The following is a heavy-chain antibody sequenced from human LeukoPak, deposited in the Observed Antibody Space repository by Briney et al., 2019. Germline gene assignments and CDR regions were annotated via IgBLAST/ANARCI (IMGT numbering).Heavy chain of an antibody. CDR1: GYAFTVRY. D-gene: IGHD2/OR15-2a*01. Sequence: VASVKVSCKASGYAFTVRYMHWVRQVPGQGLEWMGFIKPDSGFTNYAEKFQDRVTMSRDTSITTVYMELSSLGSGDTALYYCSTEDKYCKTTTCDGYWGQGTLVTVSS. CDR2: IKPDSGFT. CDR3: STEDKYCKTTTCDGY. J-gene: IGHJ4*02. V-gene: IGHV1-2*02.